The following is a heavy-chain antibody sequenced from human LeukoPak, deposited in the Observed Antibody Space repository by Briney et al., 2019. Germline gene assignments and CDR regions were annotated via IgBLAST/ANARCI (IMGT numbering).Heavy chain of an antibody. V-gene: IGHV4-34*01. D-gene: IGHD1-14*01. CDR2: INHSGST. Sequence: SETLSLTCAVYGGSFSGYYWSWIRQPPGKGLERIGEINHSGSTNYNPSLKSRVTISVDTSKNQFSLKLSSVTAADTAVYYCARGSDNTGGDFDYWGQGTLVTVSS. J-gene: IGHJ4*02. CDR1: GGSFSGYY. CDR3: ARGSDNTGGDFDY.